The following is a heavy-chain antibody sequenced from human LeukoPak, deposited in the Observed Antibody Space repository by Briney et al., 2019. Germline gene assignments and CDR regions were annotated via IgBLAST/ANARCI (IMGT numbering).Heavy chain of an antibody. CDR1: GGSFSGYY. CDR3: ARGGLQHYYGSGSHDY. J-gene: IGHJ4*02. Sequence: PSETLSLTCAVYGGSFSGYYWSWIRQPPGKGLEWIGEINHSGRTNYNPSLKSRVTISVDTSKNHFSLKLSSVTAADTAVYYCARGGLQHYYGSGSHDYWGQGTLVTVSP. D-gene: IGHD3-10*01. CDR2: INHSGRT. V-gene: IGHV4-34*01.